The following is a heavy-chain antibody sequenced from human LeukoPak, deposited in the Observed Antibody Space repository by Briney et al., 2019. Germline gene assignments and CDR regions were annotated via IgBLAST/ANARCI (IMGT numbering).Heavy chain of an antibody. J-gene: IGHJ4*02. V-gene: IGHV1-46*01. CDR3: ARAHPCSGGSCYSGRLVDY. Sequence: ASVKVSCKASGYTFTSYYMHWVRQAPGQGLEWMGIINPSGGSTSYAQKFQGRVTMTRDTSTRTVYMELSSLRSEDTAVYYCARAHPCSGGSCYSGRLVDYWGQGTLVTVSS. CDR1: GYTFTSYY. CDR2: INPSGGST. D-gene: IGHD2-15*01.